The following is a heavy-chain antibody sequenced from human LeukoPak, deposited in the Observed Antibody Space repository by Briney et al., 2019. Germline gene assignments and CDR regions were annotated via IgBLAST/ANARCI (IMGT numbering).Heavy chain of an antibody. V-gene: IGHV4-39*01. CDR3: GGSPKYYYYYYMDV. J-gene: IGHJ6*03. D-gene: IGHD2-15*01. CDR1: GGSIISSNYY. CDR2: IYQSGSGSS. Sequence: PSETLSLTCSVSGGSIISSNYYWGWIRQPPGKGLEWIGSIYQSGSGSSYYNPSLKSRVTISGDTSKNQFFLRLSSVTASDTAVYYCGGSPKYYYYYYMDVWGKGTTVTVSS.